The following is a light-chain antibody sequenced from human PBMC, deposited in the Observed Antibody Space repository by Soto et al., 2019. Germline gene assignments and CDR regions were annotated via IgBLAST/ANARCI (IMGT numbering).Light chain of an antibody. CDR3: KSYAGSNTYV. J-gene: IGLJ1*01. CDR2: EVV. CDR1: SSDIGGSDH. Sequence: QSALTQPASVSDSPGQSITISCTGTSSDIGGSDHVSWYRQYPGEAPKLIIYEVVQRPSGVPDRFSGSKSGNTASLTVSGLQAADEADYFCKSYAGSNTYVFGSGTKLTVL. V-gene: IGLV2-8*01.